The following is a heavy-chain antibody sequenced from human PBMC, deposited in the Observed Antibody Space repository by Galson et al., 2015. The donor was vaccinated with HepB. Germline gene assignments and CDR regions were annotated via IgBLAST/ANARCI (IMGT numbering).Heavy chain of an antibody. CDR2: IYSSGYT. CDR3: AREETHYHLTGWSGYFDS. V-gene: IGHV4-4*07. Sequence: ETLSLTCSVSHGSISNYYWSWIRQPAGKGLEGMGRIYSSGYTNYNPSLRSRVTMSVDTSKNQFSLDLRSVTAADTARYYCAREETHYHLTGWSGYFDSWGQGILVTVSS. J-gene: IGHJ4*02. CDR1: HGSISNYY. D-gene: IGHD3-9*01.